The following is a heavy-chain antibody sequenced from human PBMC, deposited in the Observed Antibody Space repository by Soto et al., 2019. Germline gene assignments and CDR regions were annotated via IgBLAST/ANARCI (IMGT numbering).Heavy chain of an antibody. V-gene: IGHV3-74*01. J-gene: IGHJ4*02. Sequence: PGGSLRLSCAASGFTFSTYWMHWVRQAPGKGLVWVANIKSDGSVTNYADSVKGRFTISRDNAKNTLYLQMTSLRVDDTAVYFCARFSEAYWGQGTLVTVPQ. D-gene: IGHD3-10*01. CDR3: ARFSEAY. CDR1: GFTFSTYW. CDR2: IKSDGSVT.